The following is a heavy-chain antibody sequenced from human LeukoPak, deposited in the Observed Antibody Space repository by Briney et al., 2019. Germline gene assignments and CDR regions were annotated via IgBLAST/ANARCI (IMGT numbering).Heavy chain of an antibody. CDR2: INNSGSA. J-gene: IGHJ4*02. Sequence: PSETLSLTCAVYGGSFSGYYWSWVRQPPGKGREWIGEINNSGSANYNPSLKSRVTISVDPPKNQFSLKLSPVTAADTAVYYCARGKAKAGSYFFDSWGQGTLVTVSS. CDR3: ARGKAKAGSYFFDS. V-gene: IGHV4-34*01. D-gene: IGHD6-19*01. CDR1: GGSFSGYY.